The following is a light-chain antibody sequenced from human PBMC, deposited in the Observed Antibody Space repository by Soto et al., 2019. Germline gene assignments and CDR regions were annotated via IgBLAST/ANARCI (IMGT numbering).Light chain of an antibody. V-gene: IGLV3-21*02. J-gene: IGLJ2*01. CDR2: DDS. Sequence: SYELTQAPSMSVAPGQTATITCGGNDIEGRVVHWYQQEPGQAPVLVVFDDSVRPSGIPERFSGASSGNTATLTITRVEAGDEAGYYCQVWDTSPDHVIFGGGTKLTVL. CDR1: DIEGRV. CDR3: QVWDTSPDHVI.